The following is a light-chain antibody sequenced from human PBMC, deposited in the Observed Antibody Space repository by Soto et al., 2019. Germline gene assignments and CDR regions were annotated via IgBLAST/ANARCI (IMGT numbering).Light chain of an antibody. CDR2: AAS. Sequence: DIPMTQSPSSLSASVGDRVTITCRASQNINSYLNWYQQKVAKAPRLLIYAASTLQSGVPSRFSGSGSGTDFTLTISSLQSEDFATYYCQQSYDTPQTFGQGTKVEIK. CDR3: QQSYDTPQT. CDR1: QNINSY. J-gene: IGKJ1*01. V-gene: IGKV1-39*01.